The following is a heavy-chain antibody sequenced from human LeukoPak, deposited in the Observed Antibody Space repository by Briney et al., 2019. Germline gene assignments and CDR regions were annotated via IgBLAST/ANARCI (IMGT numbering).Heavy chain of an antibody. J-gene: IGHJ4*02. V-gene: IGHV4-39*01. Sequence: KTSETLSLTCTVSGGSISSSSYYWGWVRQPPGKGLEWIGSIYYSGSTYYNPSLKSRVTISVDTSKNQFSLKLSSVTAADTAVYYCARHSQEYRLGVARAWSSYFDYWGQGILVTVSS. D-gene: IGHD2-15*01. CDR1: GGSISSSSYY. CDR2: IYYSGST. CDR3: ARHSQEYRLGVARAWSSYFDY.